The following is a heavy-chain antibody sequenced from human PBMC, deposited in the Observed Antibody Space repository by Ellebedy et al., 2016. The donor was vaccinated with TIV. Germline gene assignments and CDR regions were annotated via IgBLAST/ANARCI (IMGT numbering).Heavy chain of an antibody. CDR1: GFTFSSYS. V-gene: IGHV3-21*01. J-gene: IGHJ4*02. CDR3: ARLGLLDSSGAQAFDY. Sequence: GESLKISXAASGFTFSSYSMNWVRQAPGKGLEWVSSISSSSSYIYYADSVKGRFTISRDNAKNSLYLQMNSLRAEDTAVYYCARLGLLDSSGAQAFDYWGQGTLVTVSS. CDR2: ISSSSSYI. D-gene: IGHD3-22*01.